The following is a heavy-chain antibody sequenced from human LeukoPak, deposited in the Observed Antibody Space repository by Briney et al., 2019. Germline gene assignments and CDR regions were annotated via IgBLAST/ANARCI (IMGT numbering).Heavy chain of an antibody. V-gene: IGHV3-7*04. CDR1: GFTFSSYA. CDR2: IKQDGSEK. J-gene: IGHJ4*02. D-gene: IGHD3-22*01. CDR3: ARGEYYYDGGY. Sequence: GGSLRLSCAASGFTFSSYAMSWVRQAPGKGLEWVANIKQDGSEKYYVDSVKGRFTISRDNAKNSLFLQMNSLRAEETAVYYCARGEYYYDGGYWGQGTLVTVSS.